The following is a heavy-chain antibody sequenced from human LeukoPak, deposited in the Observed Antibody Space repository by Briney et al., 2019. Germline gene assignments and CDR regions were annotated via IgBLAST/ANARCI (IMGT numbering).Heavy chain of an antibody. CDR3: ARGGSYDPRNWFDP. V-gene: IGHV4-38-2*02. Sequence: KSSETLSLTCTVSGYSISSGYYWGWIRQPPGKGLEWIGSIYHSGSTYYNPSLKSRVTISVDTSKNQFSLKLSSVTAADTAVYYCARGGSYDPRNWFDPWGQGTLVTVSS. D-gene: IGHD1-26*01. CDR2: IYHSGST. J-gene: IGHJ5*02. CDR1: GYSISSGYY.